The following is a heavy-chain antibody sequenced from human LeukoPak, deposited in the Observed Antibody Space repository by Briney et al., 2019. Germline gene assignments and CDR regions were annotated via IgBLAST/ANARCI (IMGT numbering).Heavy chain of an antibody. CDR1: GFTVSSNY. V-gene: IGHV3-53*01. Sequence: GGSLRLSCAASGFTVSSNYMSWVRQAPGKGLEWVSVIYSGGSTYYADSVKGRFTISRDNSKNTLYLQMNSLRVEDTAVYYCARSSHYDILTGYSEEDAFDIWGQGTVVTVSS. D-gene: IGHD3-9*01. CDR2: IYSGGST. CDR3: ARSSHYDILTGYSEEDAFDI. J-gene: IGHJ3*02.